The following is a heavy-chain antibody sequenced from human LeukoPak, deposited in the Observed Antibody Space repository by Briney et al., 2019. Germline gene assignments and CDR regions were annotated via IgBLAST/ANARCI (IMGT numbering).Heavy chain of an antibody. V-gene: IGHV4-39*07. D-gene: IGHD3-22*01. J-gene: IGHJ4*02. CDR1: GGSISSSTYY. Sequence: PSETLSLTCTVSGGSISSSTYYWGWIRQPPGKGLEWIGSIYYSVNTYYNPSLKSRVTISVDTSKNQFSLKLSSVTAADTAVYYCARKAPYYSDGSGPLGTYYFDYWGQGTLVTVSS. CDR3: ARKAPYYSDGSGPLGTYYFDY. CDR2: IYYSVNT.